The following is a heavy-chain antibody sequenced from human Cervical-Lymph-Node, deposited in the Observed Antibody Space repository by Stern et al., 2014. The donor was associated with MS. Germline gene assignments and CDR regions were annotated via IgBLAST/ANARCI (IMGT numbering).Heavy chain of an antibody. CDR3: AKTLSGGSRYFDL. J-gene: IGHJ2*01. V-gene: IGHV5-51*03. CDR1: GYSFSNFW. CDR2: IYPGDSDT. Sequence: EVQLVESGAEVKKPGESLKISCKGSGYSFSNFWIGWVRQMPGKGLEWIGIIYPGDSDTKYSPSFQGQVTISADKSISTAYLQWSSLKASDTAIYYCAKTLSGGSRYFDLWGRGTLVTVSS. D-gene: IGHD3-16*01.